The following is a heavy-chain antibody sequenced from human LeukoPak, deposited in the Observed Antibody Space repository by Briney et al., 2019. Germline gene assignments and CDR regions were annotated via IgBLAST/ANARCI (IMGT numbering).Heavy chain of an antibody. Sequence: GGSLRLSCAASGFTFGSYEMNWVRQAPGKGLEWVSYISSSGSTIYYADSVKGRFTISRDNAKNSLYLQMNSLRAEDTAVYYCARAPEILTGYYYYYYYYMDVWGKGTTVTISS. CDR2: ISSSGSTI. D-gene: IGHD3-9*01. J-gene: IGHJ6*03. CDR3: ARAPEILTGYYYYYYYYMDV. V-gene: IGHV3-48*03. CDR1: GFTFGSYE.